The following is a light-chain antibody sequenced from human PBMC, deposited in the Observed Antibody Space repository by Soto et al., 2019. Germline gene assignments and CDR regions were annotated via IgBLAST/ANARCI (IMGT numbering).Light chain of an antibody. CDR1: QSVSSN. CDR2: GAY. J-gene: IGKJ1*01. Sequence: EIVMTQSPATLSLSPGARATLSCRASQSVSSNLAWYQQKPGQAHRLLIYGAYTRATGIPARFSGSGSGTEFTLTISSLQSEDFAVYYCQQYNNWPRTFGQGTKVDIK. V-gene: IGKV3-15*01. CDR3: QQYNNWPRT.